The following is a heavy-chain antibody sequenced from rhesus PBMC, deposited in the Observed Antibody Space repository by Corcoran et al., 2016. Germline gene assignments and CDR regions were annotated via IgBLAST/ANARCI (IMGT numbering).Heavy chain of an antibody. Sequence: EVQLVETGGGLVQPGGSLRLSCAASGFTFSSYGMSWVRQATGKGLEWVSGISYTGGSTYYADSVKGRFNISRDNSKNTLSLQMNSLRAEDTAVYYCAKHALYSSGWYFDLWGPGTPITISS. CDR2: ISYTGGST. V-gene: IGHV3S5*01. CDR1: GFTFSSYG. CDR3: AKHALYSSGWYFDL. D-gene: IGHD6-31*01. J-gene: IGHJ2*01.